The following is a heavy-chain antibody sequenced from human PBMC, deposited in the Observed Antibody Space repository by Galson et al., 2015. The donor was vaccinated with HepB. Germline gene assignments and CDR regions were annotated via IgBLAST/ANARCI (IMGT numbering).Heavy chain of an antibody. CDR2: IDEDGSQK. Sequence: SLRLSCAASGFTFSNFWMSWVRQVPGKGLEWVANIDEDGSQKYYVDSVRGRFTISRDNAKNSLHLQMNSLRVEDTAVYYCASSYTGTYPWGYWGQGTLVTVSS. D-gene: IGHD1-26*01. V-gene: IGHV3-7*03. CDR1: GFTFSNFW. CDR3: ASSYTGTYPWGY. J-gene: IGHJ4*02.